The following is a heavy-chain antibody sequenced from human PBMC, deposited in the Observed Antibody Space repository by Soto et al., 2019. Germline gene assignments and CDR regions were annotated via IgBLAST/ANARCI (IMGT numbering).Heavy chain of an antibody. CDR2: VNPSGGST. CDR1: GYTFTSYY. J-gene: IGHJ6*02. D-gene: IGHD4-4*01. CDR3: ARDTHRTTVTSRYYYYGMDV. Sequence: SVKVSCKASGYTFTSYYMHWVRQAPGQGLEWMGIVNPSGGSTSYAQKFQGRVTMTRDTSTSTVYMELSSLRSEDTAVYYCARDTHRTTVTSRYYYYGMDVWGQGTTVTVSS. V-gene: IGHV1-46*01.